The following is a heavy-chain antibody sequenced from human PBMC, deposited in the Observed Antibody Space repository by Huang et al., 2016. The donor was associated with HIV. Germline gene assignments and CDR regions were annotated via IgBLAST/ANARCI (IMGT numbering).Heavy chain of an antibody. CDR2: IRDYNGKT. D-gene: IGHD1-1*01. J-gene: IGHJ5*01. Sequence: QVDLVQSGAEVKRPGASVRVSCKAAGYIFTKYGINWVRQAPGQGLEWMGWIRDYNGKTNYAEKIQGRGTLTRDTSAKTAYMELRDVTSADTAVYYCARDHWYPLQNWFDLWGQGTLVTVSS. CDR1: GYIFTKYG. CDR3: ARDHWYPLQNWFDL. V-gene: IGHV1-18*01.